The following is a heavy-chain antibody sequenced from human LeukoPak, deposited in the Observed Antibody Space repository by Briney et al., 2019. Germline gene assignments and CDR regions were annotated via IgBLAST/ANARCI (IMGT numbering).Heavy chain of an antibody. CDR1: GFPFSTYG. CDR2: IWYDVTNK. V-gene: IGHV3-33*01. J-gene: IGHJ4*02. CDR3: ARGSYSGGYWLDY. D-gene: IGHD1-26*01. Sequence: GGSLRLSCAASGFPFSTYGMHWVRQAPGEGLEWVAVIWYDVTNKFYADSVKGRFSISRDNSKNTLYLQMNNLRAEDTALYYCARGSYSGGYWLDYWGQGTLVTVSS.